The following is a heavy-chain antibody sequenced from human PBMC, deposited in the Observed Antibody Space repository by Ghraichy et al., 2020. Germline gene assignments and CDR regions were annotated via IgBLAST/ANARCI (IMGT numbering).Heavy chain of an antibody. CDR2: IYYSGST. D-gene: IGHD5-12*01. J-gene: IGHJ5*02. Sequence: SETLSLTCTVSGGSISSYYWSWIRQPPGKGLEWIGYIYYSGSTNYNPSLKSRVTISVDTSKNQFSLKLSSVTAADTAVYYCARDRSGYDNNWFDPWGQGTLVTVSS. V-gene: IGHV4-59*01. CDR1: GGSISSYY. CDR3: ARDRSGYDNNWFDP.